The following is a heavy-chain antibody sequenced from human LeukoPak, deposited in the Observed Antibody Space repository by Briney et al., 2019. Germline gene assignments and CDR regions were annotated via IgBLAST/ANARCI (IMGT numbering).Heavy chain of an antibody. CDR2: IKQDGSEK. J-gene: IGHJ4*02. CDR1: GFTFSSYW. D-gene: IGHD1-26*01. CDR3: ARVWELWVYYFDY. Sequence: PGGSLRLSCAASGFTFSSYWMSWVRQAPGKGLEWVANIKQDGSEKYYVDSVKGRFAISRDNAKNSLYLQMNSLRAEDTAVYYCARVWELWVYYFDYWGQGTLVTVSS. V-gene: IGHV3-7*01.